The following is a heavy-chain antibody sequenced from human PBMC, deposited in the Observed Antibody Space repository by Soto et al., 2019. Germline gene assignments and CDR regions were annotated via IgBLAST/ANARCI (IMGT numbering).Heavy chain of an antibody. J-gene: IGHJ6*02. V-gene: IGHV4-59*01. CDR1: GGSISSYY. CDR3: ARASSSWAYYYYYGMDV. D-gene: IGHD6-13*01. CDR2: IYYSGST. Sequence: SETLSLTCTVSGGSISSYYWSWIRPPPGKGLEWIGYIYYSGSTNYNPSLKSRVTISVDTSKNQFSLKLSSVTAADTAVYYCARASSSWAYYYYYGMDVWGQGTTVTVSS.